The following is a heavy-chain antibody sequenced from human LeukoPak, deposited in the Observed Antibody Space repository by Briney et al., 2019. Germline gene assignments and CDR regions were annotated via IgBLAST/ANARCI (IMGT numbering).Heavy chain of an antibody. CDR3: ARMTTGHDY. J-gene: IGHJ4*02. Sequence: SETLSLTCGVSGTSFSSYYWSWIRQTPGKGLEWIGEVNHSGYTNMNPCLKSRVTISVDTSKNQFSLRMSTVTAADTAVYFCARMTTGHDYWGQGTLVTVSS. CDR1: GTSFSSYY. CDR2: VNHSGYT. D-gene: IGHD4-17*01. V-gene: IGHV4-34*01.